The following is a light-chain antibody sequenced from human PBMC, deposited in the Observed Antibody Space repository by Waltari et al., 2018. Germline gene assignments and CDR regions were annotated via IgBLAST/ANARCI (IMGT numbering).Light chain of an antibody. CDR1: SGHSSDA. CDR3: QTGGFGIWV. CDR2: VNSDGSH. Sequence: QLLLTQSPSASASLGASVKLTCTLSSGHSSDAIAWHQQQPDKCPRYLMKVNSDGSHIKGDGIPDRFSGSSSGAERYLTISSLQSEDEADYYCQTGGFGIWVFGGGTKLTVL. V-gene: IGLV4-69*01. J-gene: IGLJ3*02.